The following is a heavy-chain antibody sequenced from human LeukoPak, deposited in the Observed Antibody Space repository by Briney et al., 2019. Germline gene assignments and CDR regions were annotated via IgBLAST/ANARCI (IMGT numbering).Heavy chain of an antibody. D-gene: IGHD5-18*01. CDR3: ARRLYTSMSPFDY. Sequence: SETLSLTCTVSGGSIGTSYWSWIRQPPGKGLEWIGYVSYSGNTNYNPSLKSRVTVSVDSSKNQFSLKLSSVTAADTAVYYCARRLYTSMSPFDYWGQGTLVTVSS. CDR2: VSYSGNT. CDR1: GGSIGTSY. J-gene: IGHJ4*02. V-gene: IGHV4-59*08.